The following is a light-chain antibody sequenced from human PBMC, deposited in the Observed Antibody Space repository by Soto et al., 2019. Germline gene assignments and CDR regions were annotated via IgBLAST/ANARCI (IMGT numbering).Light chain of an antibody. J-gene: IGKJ2*01. CDR1: QSISTE. CDR2: SAS. Sequence: EIVMTQSPATLSVSPGERATLSCRASQSISTELAWYQQKPGQPPRLLIYSASTRATGVPARFTGSGSGAAGPPTTSGRQSEDGAVYYCHQGHNGPLTFGQGTRLEI. CDR3: HQGHNGPLT. V-gene: IGKV3-15*01.